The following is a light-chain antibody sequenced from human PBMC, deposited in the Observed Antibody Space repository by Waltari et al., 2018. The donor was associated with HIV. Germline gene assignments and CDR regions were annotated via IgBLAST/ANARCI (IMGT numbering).Light chain of an antibody. CDR2: AAS. Sequence: DIQMTQSPSSLSASVGYSVTITCRASQSISSYLNWYQQKPGKAPKLLIYAASSLQSGVPSRFSGSGSGTDFTLTISSLQPEDFATYYCQQSYSTSIFGPGTKVDIK. J-gene: IGKJ3*01. CDR3: QQSYSTSI. CDR1: QSISSY. V-gene: IGKV1-39*01.